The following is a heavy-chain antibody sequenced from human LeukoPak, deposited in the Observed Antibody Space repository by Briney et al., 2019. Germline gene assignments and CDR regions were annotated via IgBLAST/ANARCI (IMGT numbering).Heavy chain of an antibody. D-gene: IGHD2-15*01. Sequence: GGSLKLSCAASGFTFSGSAMHWVRQASGKGLEWVGRIRSKGNNYATAYAASVKGRFTISRDDSKNTAFLQMNSLKTEDTAVYYCTRHKPDCSGFSCPHYGMDVWGQGTTVTVSS. CDR2: IRSKGNNYAT. CDR1: GFTFSGSA. CDR3: TRHKPDCSGFSCPHYGMDV. V-gene: IGHV3-73*01. J-gene: IGHJ6*02.